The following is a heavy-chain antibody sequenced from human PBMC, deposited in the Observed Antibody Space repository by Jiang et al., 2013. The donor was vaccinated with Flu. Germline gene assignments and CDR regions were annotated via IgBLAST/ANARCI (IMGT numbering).Heavy chain of an antibody. CDR3: TRCSGSGLSSDY. V-gene: IGHV2-70*11. D-gene: IGHD6-19*01. Sequence: KPTQTLTLTCTFSGFSLSTSGMCVSWIRQPPGEALEWLARIDWDDDKYYSTSLKTRLTISKDTSKNQVVLTMTNMDPVDTATYYCTRCSGSGLSSDYWGRGTLVTVSS. CDR1: GFSLSTSGMC. J-gene: IGHJ4*02. CDR2: IDWDDDK.